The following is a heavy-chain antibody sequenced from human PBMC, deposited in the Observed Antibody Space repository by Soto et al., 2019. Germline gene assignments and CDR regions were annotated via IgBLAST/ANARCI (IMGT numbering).Heavy chain of an antibody. V-gene: IGHV3-30*18. Sequence: GGSLRLSCAASGFTFSSYGMHWVRQAPGKGLEWVAVISYDGSNKYYADSVKGRFTISRDNSKNTLYLQMNSLRAEDTAVYYCAKDSHCSSTSCSSRTSYYYYYYGMDVWGQGTTVTVSS. CDR1: GFTFSSYG. J-gene: IGHJ6*02. D-gene: IGHD2-2*01. CDR3: AKDSHCSSTSCSSRTSYYYYYYGMDV. CDR2: ISYDGSNK.